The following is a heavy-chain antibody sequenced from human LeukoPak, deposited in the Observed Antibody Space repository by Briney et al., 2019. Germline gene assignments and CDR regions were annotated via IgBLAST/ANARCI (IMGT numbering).Heavy chain of an antibody. CDR2: IYYSGST. V-gene: IGHV4-30-4*01. CDR3: AHGNILTGLGIDY. D-gene: IGHD3-9*01. CDR1: GGSISSGDYY. J-gene: IGHJ4*02. Sequence: SETLSLTCTVSGGSISSGDYYWSWIRQPPGKGLEWIGYIYYSGSTYYNPSLKSRVTISVDTSKNQFSLKLSSVTAADTAVYYCAHGNILTGLGIDYWGQGTLVTVSS.